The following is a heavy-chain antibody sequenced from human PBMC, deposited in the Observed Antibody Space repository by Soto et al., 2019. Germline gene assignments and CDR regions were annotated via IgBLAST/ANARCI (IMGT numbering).Heavy chain of an antibody. CDR2: TYYRSKWYN. Sequence: QVQLQQSGPGLVKPSQTLSLTCAISGDSVSSNSAAWNWIRQSPSRGLEWLGRTYYRSKWYNDYAVSVKSRITINPDTSKNQFPLQLNSVAPEDTAVYYCARASAYSGSYLDWFDPWGQGTLVTVSS. CDR1: GDSVSSNSAA. J-gene: IGHJ5*02. CDR3: ARASAYSGSYLDWFDP. V-gene: IGHV6-1*01. D-gene: IGHD1-26*01.